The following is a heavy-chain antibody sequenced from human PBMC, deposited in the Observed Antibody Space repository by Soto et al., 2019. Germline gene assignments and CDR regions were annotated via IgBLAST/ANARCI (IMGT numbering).Heavy chain of an antibody. D-gene: IGHD6-6*01. Sequence: QITLKESGPTLVKPTQTLTLTCTFSGFSLSTSGVGVGWIRQPPGKALEWLALIYWDGDKRYSPSLKSRLTITKDTSKNQVVLTMTNMDPVDTATYYCALTLYSSSSDWYFDLWGRGTLVTVSS. CDR1: GFSLSTSGVG. J-gene: IGHJ2*01. CDR3: ALTLYSSSSDWYFDL. CDR2: IYWDGDK. V-gene: IGHV2-5*02.